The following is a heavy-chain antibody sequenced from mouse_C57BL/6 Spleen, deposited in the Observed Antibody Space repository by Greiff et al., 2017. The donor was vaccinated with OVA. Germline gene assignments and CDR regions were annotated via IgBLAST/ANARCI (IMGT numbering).Heavy chain of an antibody. CDR1: GYAFSSYW. J-gene: IGHJ2*01. Sequence: QVQLKESGAELVKPGASVKISCKASGYAFSSYWMNWVKQRPGKGLEWIGQIYPGDGDTNYNGKFKGKATLTADKSSSTAYMQLSSLTSEDSAVYFWARDYSNSYFDYWGKGTTLTVSS. CDR2: IYPGDGDT. D-gene: IGHD2-5*01. CDR3: ARDYSNSYFDY. V-gene: IGHV1-80*01.